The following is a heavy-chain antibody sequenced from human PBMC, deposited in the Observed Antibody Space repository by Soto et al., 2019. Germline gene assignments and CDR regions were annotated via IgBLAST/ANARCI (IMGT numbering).Heavy chain of an antibody. CDR2: FRAGGDDGTT. Sequence: PGGSLRLSCAASGFPFCSYSMSCVRQALGKGLEWVSGFRAGGDDGTTYYADSVKGRFTISRDNSKNTLFLQMNSLRVEDTAIYYCAKKVNSGPGSQYFDYWGQGTLVTVSS. J-gene: IGHJ4*02. V-gene: IGHV3-23*01. CDR1: GFPFCSYS. D-gene: IGHD3-10*01. CDR3: AKKVNSGPGSQYFDY.